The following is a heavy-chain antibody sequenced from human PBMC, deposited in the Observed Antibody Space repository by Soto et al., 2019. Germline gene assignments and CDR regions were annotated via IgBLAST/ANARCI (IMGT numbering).Heavy chain of an antibody. CDR3: ARARGDYGDFYYFDY. CDR2: IYYSGRT. Sequence: QVQLQESGPGLAKPSGTLSLTCSVSGGSINHYYWCWIRQPPGERLECLGYIYYSGRTNYNPSLKSRVTISVDTSKNQFSLKLSSVTAAETAVYYCARARGDYGDFYYFDYWRQGTLVTVSS. V-gene: IGHV4-59*01. CDR1: GGSINHYY. D-gene: IGHD4-17*01. J-gene: IGHJ4*02.